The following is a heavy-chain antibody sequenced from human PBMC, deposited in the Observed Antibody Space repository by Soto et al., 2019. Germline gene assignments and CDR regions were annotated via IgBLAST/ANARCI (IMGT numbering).Heavy chain of an antibody. J-gene: IGHJ6*02. CDR3: ARDLSGWGMTNGHFGVDV. Sequence: QVRLVQSGTEVKKPGASVMVSCKATGYTFANYAIHWVRQAPGQDFEWMGWINAGNGNTRNSQKFQGRVTFTRDTYATTAHMEVGSLRFEDTAVYYGARDLSGWGMTNGHFGVDVWGQGTTVIVSS. CDR1: GYTFANYA. V-gene: IGHV1-3*01. CDR2: INAGNGNT. D-gene: IGHD3-16*01.